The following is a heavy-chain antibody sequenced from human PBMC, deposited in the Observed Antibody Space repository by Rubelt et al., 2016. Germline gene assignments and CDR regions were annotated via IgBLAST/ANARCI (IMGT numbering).Heavy chain of an antibody. J-gene: IGHJ4*02. Sequence: GRGLEWVSYISSSSSTIYYADSVKGRFTISRDNAKNSLYLQMNSLRAEDTAVYYCAREGYCSGGSCYSGYFDYWGQGTLVTVSS. V-gene: IGHV3-48*01. CDR2: ISSSSSTI. D-gene: IGHD2-15*01. CDR3: AREGYCSGGSCYSGYFDY.